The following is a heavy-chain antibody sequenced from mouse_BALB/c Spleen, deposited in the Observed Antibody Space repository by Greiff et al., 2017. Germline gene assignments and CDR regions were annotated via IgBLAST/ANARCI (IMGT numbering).Heavy chain of an antibody. CDR1: GFTFSSFG. V-gene: IGHV5-17*02. D-gene: IGHD2-10*02. CDR3: ARSGYGNYPYYFDD. J-gene: IGHJ2*01. CDR2: ISSGSSTI. Sequence: EVKLMESGGGLVQPGGSRKLSCAASGFTFSSFGMHWVRQAPEKGLEWVAYISSGSSTIYYADTVKGRFTISRDNPKNTLFLQMTSLRSEDTAMYYCARSGYGNYPYYFDDWGQGTTLTVSS.